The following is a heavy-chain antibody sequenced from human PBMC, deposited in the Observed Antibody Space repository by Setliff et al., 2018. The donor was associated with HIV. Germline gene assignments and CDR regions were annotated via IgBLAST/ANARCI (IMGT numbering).Heavy chain of an antibody. CDR2: INWNGAIT. D-gene: IGHD3-9*01. CDR3: AREAYDVLTPHAHIDY. J-gene: IGHJ4*02. CDR1: GFTFDDFG. Sequence: SGESLKISCAASGFTFDDFGMTWVRQRPGKGLEWVSGINWNGAITDYADSVKGRFTISRDNAKNSLHLQMNSLRAEDAAFYYCAREAYDVLTPHAHIDYWGQGVLVTVSS. V-gene: IGHV3-20*04.